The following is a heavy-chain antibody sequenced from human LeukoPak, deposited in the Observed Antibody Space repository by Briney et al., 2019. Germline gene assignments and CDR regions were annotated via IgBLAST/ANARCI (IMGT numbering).Heavy chain of an antibody. CDR3: ARKQLWLYYFDY. V-gene: IGHV1-2*02. J-gene: IGHJ4*02. D-gene: IGHD5-18*01. CDR2: INPNSGGT. CDR1: GYTFTGYY. Sequence: ASVKVSCKASGYTFTGYYMHWVRQAPGQGLGWMGWINPNSGGTNYAQKFQGRVTMTRDTSISTAYMELSRLRSDDTAVYYCARKQLWLYYFDYWGQGTLVTVSS.